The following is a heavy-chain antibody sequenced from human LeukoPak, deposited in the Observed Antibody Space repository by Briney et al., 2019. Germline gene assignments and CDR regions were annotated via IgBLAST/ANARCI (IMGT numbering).Heavy chain of an antibody. J-gene: IGHJ5*02. CDR1: GYTFTSSD. V-gene: IGHV1-8*01. D-gene: IGHD5-24*01. CDR2: MDPSSGNT. Sequence: ASVKVSCKTFGYTFTSSDFNWVRQATGQGLEWMGWMDPSSGNTGYAQKFQGRVTMTRDTSISTAYMEVSSLRSEDTAVYYCARGQPEMSTAWGQGTLVTVSS. CDR3: ARGQPEMSTA.